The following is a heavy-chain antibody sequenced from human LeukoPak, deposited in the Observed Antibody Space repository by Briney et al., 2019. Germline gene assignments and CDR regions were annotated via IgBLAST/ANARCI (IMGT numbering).Heavy chain of an antibody. V-gene: IGHV1-2*02. CDR1: GYTFTGYY. CDR2: LNPNSGGT. D-gene: IGHD1-1*01. J-gene: IGHJ6*03. CDR3: ARGRVRDYYYYYYYMDV. Sequence: ASVKVSCKASGYTFTGYYMHWVRQAPGQGLEGMGWLNPNSGGTNYAQKFQGRVTMTRDTSISTAYMELSRLRSDDTAVYYCARGRVRDYYYYYYYMDVWGKGTTVTVSS.